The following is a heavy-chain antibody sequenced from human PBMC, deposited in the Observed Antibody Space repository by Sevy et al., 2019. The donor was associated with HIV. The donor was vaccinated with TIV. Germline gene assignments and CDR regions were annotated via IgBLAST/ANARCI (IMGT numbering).Heavy chain of an antibody. CDR1: GFMVSSRY. Sequence: GGSLRLSCAASGFMVSSRYMSWVRQAPGKGLEWVSVIYSGGRTYYADSVKGRFTISRDISKNTVLLQMNSLRAEDTAVYYCARERGDQYSDSYFDSWGQGTLVTVSS. D-gene: IGHD2-21*01. CDR3: ARERGDQYSDSYFDS. CDR2: IYSGGRT. J-gene: IGHJ4*02. V-gene: IGHV3-66*01.